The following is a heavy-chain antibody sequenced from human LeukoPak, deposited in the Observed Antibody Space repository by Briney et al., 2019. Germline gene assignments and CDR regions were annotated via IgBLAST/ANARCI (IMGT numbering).Heavy chain of an antibody. Sequence: ASVKVSCKSFGYTFTSNYMHWVRQAPGQGPEWMGVISPSGASTTYAQTFQDRVTLTRDMSTSTDYLELSSLRSEDTAVYYCARDNSVRDEAWWFSPWGQGTLVTVSS. V-gene: IGHV1-46*01. CDR1: GYTFTSNY. CDR2: ISPSGAST. D-gene: IGHD5-24*01. CDR3: ARDNSVRDEAWWFSP. J-gene: IGHJ5*02.